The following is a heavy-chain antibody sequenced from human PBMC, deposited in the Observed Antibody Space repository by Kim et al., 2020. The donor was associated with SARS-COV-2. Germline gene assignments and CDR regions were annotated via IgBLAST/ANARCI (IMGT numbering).Heavy chain of an antibody. CDR1: GGSISSSSYY. D-gene: IGHD2-15*01. J-gene: IGHJ4*02. V-gene: IGHV4-39*01. Sequence: SETLSLTCTVSGGSISSSSYYWGWIRQPPGKGLEWIGSIYYSGSTYYNPSLKSRVTISVDTSKNQFSLKLSSVTAADTAVYYCARHEVPIRPLGYCSGGSCSDLGYFDYWGQGTLVTVSS. CDR3: ARHEVPIRPLGYCSGGSCSDLGYFDY. CDR2: IYYSGST.